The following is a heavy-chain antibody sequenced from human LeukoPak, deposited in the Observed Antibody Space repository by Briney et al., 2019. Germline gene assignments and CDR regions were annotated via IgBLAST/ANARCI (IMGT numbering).Heavy chain of an antibody. CDR3: ARLSYYGSGKSSYYYYYYMDV. Sequence: GESLKISCKGSGYSFTSYWIGWVRQMPGKGLEWMGIIYPGDSDTRYSPSFQGQVTTSADKSISTAYLQWSSLKASDTAMYYCARLSYYGSGKSSYYYYYYMDVWGKGTTVTISS. V-gene: IGHV5-51*01. D-gene: IGHD3-10*01. J-gene: IGHJ6*03. CDR2: IYPGDSDT. CDR1: GYSFTSYW.